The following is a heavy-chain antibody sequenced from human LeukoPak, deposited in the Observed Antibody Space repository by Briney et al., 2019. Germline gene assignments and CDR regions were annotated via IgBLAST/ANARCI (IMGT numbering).Heavy chain of an antibody. V-gene: IGHV1-46*01. Sequence: GASVKVSCKASGYTFTSYYMHWVRQAPGQGLEWMGIINPSGGSTSYAQKFQGRVTMTRDTSTSTVYMELSSLRSEDTAVYYCARVVTYYGSGSYSDYWGQEPWSPSPQ. D-gene: IGHD3-10*01. CDR2: INPSGGST. CDR1: GYTFTSYY. J-gene: IGHJ4*01. CDR3: ARVVTYYGSGSYSDY.